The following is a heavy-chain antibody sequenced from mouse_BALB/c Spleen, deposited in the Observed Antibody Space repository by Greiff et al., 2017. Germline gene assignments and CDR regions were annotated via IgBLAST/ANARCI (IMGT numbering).Heavy chain of an antibody. Sequence: EVQLQESGGGLVQPGGSRKLSCAASGFTFSSFGMHWVRQAPEKGLEWVAYISSGSSTIYYADTVKGRFTISRDNPKNTLFLQMTSLRSEDTAMYYCARSYGNYLYAMDYWGQGTSVTVSS. V-gene: IGHV5-17*02. CDR1: GFTFSSFG. D-gene: IGHD2-1*01. J-gene: IGHJ4*01. CDR3: ARSYGNYLYAMDY. CDR2: ISSGSSTI.